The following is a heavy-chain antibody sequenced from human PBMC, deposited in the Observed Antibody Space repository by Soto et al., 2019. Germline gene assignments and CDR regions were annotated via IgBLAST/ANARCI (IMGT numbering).Heavy chain of an antibody. CDR3: ARAYSGRLPRRADYYYALDV. CDR1: GFAFSDYD. Sequence: GGSLRRSCSSPGFAFSDYDMHWVRQASGQGLDWISTIGAARDPYYTASVKGRFTISRENAKNSIFLQMNSVRVEDTAVYYCARAYSGRLPRRADYYYALDVWGQGTTVTVS. CDR2: IGAARDP. J-gene: IGHJ6*02. D-gene: IGHD2-15*01. V-gene: IGHV3-13*05.